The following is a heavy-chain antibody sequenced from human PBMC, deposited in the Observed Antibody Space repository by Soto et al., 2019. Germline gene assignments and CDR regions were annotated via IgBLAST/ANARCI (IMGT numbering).Heavy chain of an antibody. CDR2: ISWDGGST. V-gene: IGHV3-43*01. CDR1: GFTFDDYT. Sequence: PGGSLRLSCAASGFTFDDYTMHWVRQAPGKGLEWVSLISWDGGSTYYADSVKGRFTISRDNSKNSLYLQMNSLRTEDTALYYCANVSGVGATIDAFERWGKGKLDTV. J-gene: IGHJ3*02. D-gene: IGHD1-26*01. CDR3: ANVSGVGATIDAFER.